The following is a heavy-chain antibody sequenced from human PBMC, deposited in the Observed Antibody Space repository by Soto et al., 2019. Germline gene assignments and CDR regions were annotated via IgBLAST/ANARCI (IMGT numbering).Heavy chain of an antibody. D-gene: IGHD2-8*01. CDR1: GFTFSSYA. CDR2: ISYDGSSK. CDR3: VRSDCTNGVCPRGFDY. V-gene: IGHV3-30-3*01. Sequence: PGGSLRLSCAASGFTFSSYAMHWVRQAPGKGLEWVAVISYDGSSKYYADSVKGRFTISRDNSKNTLYLQMNSLRAEDTDVYYCVRSDCTNGVCPRGFDYWGQGTLVTVSS. J-gene: IGHJ4*02.